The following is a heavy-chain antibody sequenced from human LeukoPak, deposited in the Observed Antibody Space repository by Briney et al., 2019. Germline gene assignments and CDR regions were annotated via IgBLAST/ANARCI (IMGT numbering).Heavy chain of an antibody. Sequence: GGSLRLSCAASGFTFSDYYTSWIRQAPGKGLEWVSYISGTSTYTNYADSVKGRFTISRDNTKNSLYLQMNSLRAEDTAVYYCARDISYCGGDCAPYYFDYWGQGTLVTVSS. J-gene: IGHJ4*02. CDR1: GFTFSDYY. V-gene: IGHV3-11*05. D-gene: IGHD2-21*02. CDR3: ARDISYCGGDCAPYYFDY. CDR2: ISGTSTYT.